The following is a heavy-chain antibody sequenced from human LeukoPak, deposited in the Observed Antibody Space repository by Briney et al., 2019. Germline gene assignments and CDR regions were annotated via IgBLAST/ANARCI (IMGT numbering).Heavy chain of an antibody. V-gene: IGHV3-53*01. CDR3: ARLYCSSTSCYPYYFDY. CDR1: GFTVSSNY. CDR2: IYSGGST. Sequence: GGSLRLSCAASGFTVSSNYMSWVRQAPGKGLEWVSVIYSGGSTYYADSVKDRFTISRDNSKNTLYLQMNSLRAEDTAVYYCARLYCSSTSCYPYYFDYWGQGTLVTVSS. J-gene: IGHJ4*02. D-gene: IGHD2-2*01.